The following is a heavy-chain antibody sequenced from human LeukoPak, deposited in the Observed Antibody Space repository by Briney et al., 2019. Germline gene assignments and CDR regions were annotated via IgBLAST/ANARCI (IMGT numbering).Heavy chain of an antibody. CDR3: ARGESGSYGVDY. V-gene: IGHV1-18*01. CDR1: GDTFTNYD. Sequence: ASVKVSCKAPGDTFTNYDITWVRQAPGQGLEWMGWISSYNGITNFTQKLQGRVTMTTDTSTSTAYMELKSLRSDDTAVYYCARGESGSYGVDYWGQGTLVTVSS. J-gene: IGHJ4*02. D-gene: IGHD1-26*01. CDR2: ISSYNGIT.